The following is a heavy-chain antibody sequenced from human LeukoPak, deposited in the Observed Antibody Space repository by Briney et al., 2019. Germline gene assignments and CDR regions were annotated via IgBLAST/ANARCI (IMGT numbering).Heavy chain of an antibody. CDR2: LSSTGTT. CDR1: GISFSSFG. J-gene: IGHJ4*02. D-gene: IGHD6-13*01. V-gene: IGHV3-23*01. CDR3: ARVGYSSAWYFFNF. Sequence: GGSLRLSCAASGISFSSFGMSWVRQTPEKGLEGVSTLSSTGTTFYADSVKGRFTISRANSENTLYLQMDSLTAEDTALYYCARVGYSSAWYFFNFWGQGTLVTVSS.